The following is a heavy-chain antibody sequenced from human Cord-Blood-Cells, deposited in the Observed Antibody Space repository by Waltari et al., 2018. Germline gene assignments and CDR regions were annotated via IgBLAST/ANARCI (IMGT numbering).Heavy chain of an antibody. CDR3: ASGYCTNGVCYDAFDI. D-gene: IGHD2-8*01. CDR1: GGTFSSSA. V-gene: IGHV1-69*01. CDR2: IIPIFGTA. Sequence: QVQLVQSGAEVKKPGSSVKVSCKASGGTFSSSAISWVLQAPGQGLEWMGGIIPIFGTANYAQKFQGRVTITADESTSTAYMELSSLRSEDTAVYYCASGYCTNGVCYDAFDIWGQGTMVTVSS. J-gene: IGHJ3*02.